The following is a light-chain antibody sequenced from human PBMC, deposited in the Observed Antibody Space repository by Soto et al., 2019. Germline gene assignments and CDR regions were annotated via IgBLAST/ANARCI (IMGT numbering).Light chain of an antibody. CDR1: QSVSSSY. J-gene: IGKJ4*01. Sequence: EIVLTQSPGTLSLSPGERATLSCRASQSVSSSYLAWYQQKPGQAPRLLIYGASSRATGIPDRFSGSGSGTDFTLTISRLEPEDYAVDYCQQYGSTLTIGGRTKVESK. CDR3: QQYGSTLT. CDR2: GAS. V-gene: IGKV3-20*01.